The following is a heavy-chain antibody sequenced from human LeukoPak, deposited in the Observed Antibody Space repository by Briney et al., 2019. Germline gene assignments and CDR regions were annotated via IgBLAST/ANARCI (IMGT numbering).Heavy chain of an antibody. J-gene: IGHJ4*02. CDR2: ISWNSGSI. D-gene: IGHD4-17*01. Sequence: GGSLRPSCAASGFTFDDYAMPWVRQAPGKGLEWVSGISWNSGSIGYADSVKGRFTISRDNAKNSLYLQMNSLRAEDTALYYCAKDKSDYSYFDYWGQGTLVTVSS. CDR3: AKDKSDYSYFDY. CDR1: GFTFDDYA. V-gene: IGHV3-9*01.